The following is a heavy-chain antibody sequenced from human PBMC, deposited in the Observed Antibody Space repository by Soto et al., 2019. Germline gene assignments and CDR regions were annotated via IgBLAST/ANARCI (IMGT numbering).Heavy chain of an antibody. CDR3: ARRADSVPVGPYYYYGMDV. Sequence: GASVKVSCKASGGTFSSYAISWVRQAPGQGLEWMGGIIPIFGTANYAQKFQGRVTITADESTSTAYMELSSLRSEDTAVYYCARRADSVPVGPYYYYGMDVWGQGTTVTVSS. CDR1: GGTFSSYA. CDR2: IIPIFGTA. D-gene: IGHD1-26*01. V-gene: IGHV1-69*13. J-gene: IGHJ6*02.